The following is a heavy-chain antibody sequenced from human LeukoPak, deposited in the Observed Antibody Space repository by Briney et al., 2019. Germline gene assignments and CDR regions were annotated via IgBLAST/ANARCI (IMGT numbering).Heavy chain of an antibody. V-gene: IGHV3-15*01. D-gene: IGHD4-11*01. CDR1: GFTFTNAW. J-gene: IGHJ6*03. CDR3: TTDHQTTVSPYYYYYYMDV. Sequence: SGGSLRLSCAASGFTFTNAWMSWVRQAPGKGLEWVGRIKSKIDGGTTDYAAPVKGRFTISRDDSKNTLYLQMNSLKTEDTAVYYCTTDHQTTVSPYYYYYYMDVWGKGTTVTVSS. CDR2: IKSKIDGGTT.